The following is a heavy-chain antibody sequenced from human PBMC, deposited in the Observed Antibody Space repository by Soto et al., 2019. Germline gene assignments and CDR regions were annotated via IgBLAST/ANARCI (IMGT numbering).Heavy chain of an antibody. Sequence: ESLKISCKGSGYSFTSYWISWARQMPGKGPEWMGRIDPSDSYTNYSPSFQGHVTISADKSISTAYLQWSSLKASDTAMYYCARQGRGYYYSLDYWGQGTLVTVSS. D-gene: IGHD3-22*01. CDR1: GYSFTSYW. CDR3: ARQGRGYYYSLDY. V-gene: IGHV5-10-1*01. J-gene: IGHJ4*02. CDR2: IDPSDSYT.